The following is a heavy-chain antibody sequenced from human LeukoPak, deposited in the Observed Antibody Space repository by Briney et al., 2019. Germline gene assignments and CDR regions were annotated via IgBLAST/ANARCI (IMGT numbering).Heavy chain of an antibody. CDR1: GFTFSDYY. D-gene: IGHD3-3*01. CDR3: AKDSRVTIFGVVTTRGNWFDP. J-gene: IGHJ5*02. V-gene: IGHV3-11*01. Sequence: PGGSLRLSCAASGFTFSDYYMSWIRQAPGKGLEWVSYISSSGSTIYYADSVKGRFTISRDNSKNTLYLQMNSLRAEDTAVYYCAKDSRVTIFGVVTTRGNWFDPWGQGTLVTVSS. CDR2: ISSSGSTI.